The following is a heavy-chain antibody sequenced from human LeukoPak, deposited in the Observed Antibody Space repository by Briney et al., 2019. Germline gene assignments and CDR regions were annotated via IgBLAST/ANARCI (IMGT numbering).Heavy chain of an antibody. J-gene: IGHJ6*02. CDR2: TYYRSKWYN. CDR1: GDSVSSNSAA. D-gene: IGHD1-26*01. V-gene: IGHV6-1*01. Sequence: SQTLSLTCAISGDSVSSNSAAWNWIRQSPSRGLEWLGRTYYRSKWYNDYAVSVKSRITINPDTSKNQFSLQLNSVTPEDTAVYYCARYCIVGATNDYYYGMDVWGQGTTVTVSS. CDR3: ARYCIVGATNDYYYGMDV.